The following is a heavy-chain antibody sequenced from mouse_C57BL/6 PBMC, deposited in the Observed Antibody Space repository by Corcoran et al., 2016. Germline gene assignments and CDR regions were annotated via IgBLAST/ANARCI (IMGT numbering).Heavy chain of an antibody. J-gene: IGHJ2*01. Sequence: QIQLVQSGPELKKPGETVKISCKASGYTFTTYGMSWVKQAPGKGLKWMGWINTYSGVPTSADDFKGRFAFSLETSASTAYLQINNLKNEDTATYFGARGVYDGYLFDYWGQGTTLTVSS. CDR1: GYTFTTYG. D-gene: IGHD2-3*01. CDR2: INTYSGVP. CDR3: ARGVYDGYLFDY. V-gene: IGHV9-3*01.